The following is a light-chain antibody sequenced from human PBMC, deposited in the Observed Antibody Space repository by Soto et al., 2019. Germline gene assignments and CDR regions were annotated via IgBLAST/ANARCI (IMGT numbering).Light chain of an antibody. J-gene: IGLJ2*01. V-gene: IGLV6-57*04. Sequence: NFMLTQPHSVSESPGKTVTISCTRSSGSIASNDVQWYQQRPGSAPTTVIYENNQRPSGVPDRFPGSTDGSSNSASLTISGLQTEDEADYYCQSYDSSTVVFGGGTKVTVL. CDR1: SGSIASND. CDR2: ENN. CDR3: QSYDSSTVV.